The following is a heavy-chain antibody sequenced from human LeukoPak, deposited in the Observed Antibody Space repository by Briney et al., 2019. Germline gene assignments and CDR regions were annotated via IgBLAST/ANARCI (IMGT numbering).Heavy chain of an antibody. Sequence: GGSLRLSCAASGFTFSSYGMHWVRQAPGNGLEWVAAIWSDGRSLYYADSVKGRFTISRDNSKNTLYLQMNSLRAEDTAVYYCARGSDGWFAFDYWGQGILVTVSS. V-gene: IGHV3-33*08. CDR2: IWSDGRSL. D-gene: IGHD6-19*01. J-gene: IGHJ4*02. CDR3: ARGSDGWFAFDY. CDR1: GFTFSSYG.